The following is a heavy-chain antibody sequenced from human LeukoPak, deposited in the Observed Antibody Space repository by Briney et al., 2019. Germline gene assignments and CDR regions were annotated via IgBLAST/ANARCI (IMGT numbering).Heavy chain of an antibody. CDR3: ARGADTGYSSDS. Sequence: GGSLRLSCAASGFTFTNYWMHWVRQDPGKGLVWVSRINSDGSSTSYADSVKGRFTISRDNAKNTLYLQMNSLRAEDTAVYYCARGADTGYSSDSWGQGTLVTVSS. CDR2: INSDGSST. CDR1: GFTFTNYW. J-gene: IGHJ5*02. V-gene: IGHV3-74*01. D-gene: IGHD6-19*01.